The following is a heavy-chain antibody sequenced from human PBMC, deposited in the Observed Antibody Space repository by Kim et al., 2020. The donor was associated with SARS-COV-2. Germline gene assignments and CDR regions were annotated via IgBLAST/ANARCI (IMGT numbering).Heavy chain of an antibody. CDR2: IKQDGSEK. CDR3: ATERVYYDSSGYYKGYYYYYGMDV. CDR1: GFTFSSYW. J-gene: IGHJ6*02. D-gene: IGHD3-22*01. Sequence: GGSLRLSCAASGFTFSSYWMSWVRQAPGKGLEWVANIKQDGSEKYYVDSVKGRFTISRDNAKNSLYLQMNSLRAEDTAVYYCATERVYYDSSGYYKGYYYYYGMDVWGQGTTVTVSS. V-gene: IGHV3-7*01.